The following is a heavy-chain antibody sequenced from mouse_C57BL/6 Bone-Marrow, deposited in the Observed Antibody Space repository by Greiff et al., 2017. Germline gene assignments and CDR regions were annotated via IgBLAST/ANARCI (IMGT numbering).Heavy chain of an antibody. Sequence: QVQLQQPGAELVKPGASVKFSCKASGYTFTSYWMHWVQQRPGQGLEWIALIRPNSGSTNYNEKFKGKATLTVAKSSSTAYMQLSSLTFEDSAIYDWAISLSITVVADAMDYWGRGTSVTVTS. D-gene: IGHD1-1*01. CDR1: GYTFTSYW. J-gene: IGHJ4*01. CDR2: IRPNSGST. CDR3: AISLSITVVADAMDY. V-gene: IGHV1-64*01.